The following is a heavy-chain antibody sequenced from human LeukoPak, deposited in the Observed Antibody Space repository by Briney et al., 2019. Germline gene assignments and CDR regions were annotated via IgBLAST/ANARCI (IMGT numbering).Heavy chain of an antibody. CDR2: ISYDGSNK. D-gene: IGHD6-13*01. CDR3: ARESSSSWYAFDY. CDR1: GFTFSSYA. Sequence: GGSLGLSCAASGFTFSSYAMHWVRQAPGKGLEWVAVISYDGSNKYYADSVKGRFTISRDNSKNTLYLQMNSLRAEDTAVYYCARESSSSWYAFDYWGQGTLVTVSS. J-gene: IGHJ4*02. V-gene: IGHV3-30*17.